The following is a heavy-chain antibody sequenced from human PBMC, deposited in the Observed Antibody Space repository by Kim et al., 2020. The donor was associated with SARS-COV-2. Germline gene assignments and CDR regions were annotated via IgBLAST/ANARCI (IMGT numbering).Heavy chain of an antibody. CDR1: GGSFSGYY. CDR2: INHSGST. V-gene: IGHV4-34*01. Sequence: SETLSLTCAVYGGSFSGYYWSWIRQPPGKGLEWIGEINHSGSTNYNPSLKSRVTISVDTSKNQFSLKLSSVTAADTAVYYCARDRYSSSIYYYYYMDVWG. J-gene: IGHJ6*03. D-gene: IGHD6-13*01. CDR3: ARDRYSSSIYYYYYMDV.